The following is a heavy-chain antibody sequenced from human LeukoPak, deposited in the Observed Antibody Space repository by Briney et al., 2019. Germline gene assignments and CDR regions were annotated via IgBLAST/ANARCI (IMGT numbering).Heavy chain of an antibody. V-gene: IGHV3-23*01. CDR2: ITGGGGST. Sequence: PGGSLRLSCAASGFTFTSYDMTWVRQAPGKGLEWVSVITGGGGSTYNADSVKGRSTISRDKSKGTLYLQMNSLRAEDTAVYYCARGSVSGSYGGCYFDYWGQGTLVTVSS. D-gene: IGHD1-26*01. CDR1: GFTFTSYD. CDR3: ARGSVSGSYGGCYFDY. J-gene: IGHJ4*02.